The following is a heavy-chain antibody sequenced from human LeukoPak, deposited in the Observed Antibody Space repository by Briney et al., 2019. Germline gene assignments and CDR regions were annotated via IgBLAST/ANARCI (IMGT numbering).Heavy chain of an antibody. CDR1: GYSFTSYW. D-gene: IGHD6-6*01. CDR3: AKSKETLSRPFDS. J-gene: IGHJ4*02. CDR2: IYPGDSDT. Sequence: GESLKIFCKGSGYSFTSYWIGWVRQMPGKGLEWMGIIYPGDSDTRYSPSFQGHVTISADKSISTAYLQWSSLKASDTAVYYCAKSKETLSRPFDSWGQGTLVSVSS. V-gene: IGHV5-51*01.